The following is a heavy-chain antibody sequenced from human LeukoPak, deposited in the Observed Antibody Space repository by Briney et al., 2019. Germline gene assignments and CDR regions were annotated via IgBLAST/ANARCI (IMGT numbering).Heavy chain of an antibody. D-gene: IGHD7-27*01. V-gene: IGHV4-61*01. J-gene: IGHJ4*02. CDR3: ARLMLGQTGYYFDY. CDR1: GVSVSSGSYY. CDR2: IYYSGST. Sequence: PSETLSLTCTVSGVSVSSGSYYWSWIRQPPGKGLEWIGYIYYSGSTNYNPSLKSRVTISVDTSKNQFSLKLSSVTAADTAVYYCARLMLGQTGYYFDYWGQGTLVTVSS.